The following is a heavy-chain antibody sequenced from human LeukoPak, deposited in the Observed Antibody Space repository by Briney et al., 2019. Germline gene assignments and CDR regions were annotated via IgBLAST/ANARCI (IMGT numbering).Heavy chain of an antibody. D-gene: IGHD5-18*01. J-gene: IGHJ6*02. CDR2: ISSSSSYT. CDR1: GFTFSSYS. Sequence: GGSLRLSCAASGFTFSSYSMNWVRQAPGKGLEWVSSISSSSSYTYYADSVKGRFTISRDNAKNSLYLQMNSLRAEDTAVYYCARAPLGYSYGYYYGMDVWGQGTTVTVSS. V-gene: IGHV3-21*01. CDR3: ARAPLGYSYGYYYGMDV.